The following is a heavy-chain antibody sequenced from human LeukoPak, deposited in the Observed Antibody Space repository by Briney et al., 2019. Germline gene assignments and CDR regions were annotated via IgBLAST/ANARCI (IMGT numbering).Heavy chain of an antibody. V-gene: IGHV3-23*01. Sequence: RAGGSLRLSCAASGFTFSSYAMSWVRQAPGKGLEWVSTISHSDGTIYYTDSVKGRFTISRDNSKNTLSLQMNSLRAEDTAVYYCAKVRVASYYFDYWGQGALVTVSS. J-gene: IGHJ4*02. CDR3: AKVRVASYYFDY. D-gene: IGHD2-15*01. CDR2: ISHSDGTI. CDR1: GFTFSSYA.